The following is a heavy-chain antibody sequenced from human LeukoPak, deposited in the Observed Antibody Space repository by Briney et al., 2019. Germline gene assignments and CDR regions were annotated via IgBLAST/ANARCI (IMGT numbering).Heavy chain of an antibody. CDR1: GFTFSSYW. CDR3: ARDDLGGNYYGMDV. D-gene: IGHD3-16*01. J-gene: IGHJ6*02. CDR2: INSDGSST. V-gene: IGHV3-74*01. Sequence: GGSLRLSCAASGFTFSSYWMHWVRQAPGKGLVWVSRINSDGSSTSYADSVEGRFTISRDNAKNTLYLQMNSLRAEDTAVYYCARDDLGGNYYGMDVWGQGTTVTVSS.